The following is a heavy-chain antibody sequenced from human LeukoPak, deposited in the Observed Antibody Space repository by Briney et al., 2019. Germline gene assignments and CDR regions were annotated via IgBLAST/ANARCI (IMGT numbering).Heavy chain of an antibody. CDR1: GYTFTGYY. D-gene: IGHD6-19*01. J-gene: IGHJ5*02. CDR2: INPNSGGT. V-gene: IGHV1-2*02. Sequence: GASVKVSCKASGYTFTGYYMHWVRQAPGQGLEWMRWINPNSGGTNYAQKFQGRVTMTRDTSISTAYMELSRLRSDDTAVYYCARVRRAGAVAGCCNNWFDPWGQGTLVTVSS. CDR3: ARVRRAGAVAGCCNNWFDP.